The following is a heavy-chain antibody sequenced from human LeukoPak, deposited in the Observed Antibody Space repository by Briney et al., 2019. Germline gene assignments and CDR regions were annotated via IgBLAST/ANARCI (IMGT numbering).Heavy chain of an antibody. D-gene: IGHD3-10*01. J-gene: IGHJ6*03. V-gene: IGHV4-38-2*02. CDR1: GYSISSAYY. CDR2: INHSGST. CDR3: ARHGGPYYYGSGTYYTPRYYYYMDV. Sequence: SETLSLTCTVSGYSISSAYYWAWIRQPPGKGLEWIGEINHSGSTNYNPSLKSRVTISVDTSKNQFSLKLSSVTAADTAVYYCARHGGPYYYGSGTYYTPRYYYYMDVWGKGTTVTISS.